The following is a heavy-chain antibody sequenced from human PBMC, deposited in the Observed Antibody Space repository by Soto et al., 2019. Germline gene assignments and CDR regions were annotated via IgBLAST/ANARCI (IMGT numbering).Heavy chain of an antibody. CDR3: ARVTLKAGNWFDP. J-gene: IGHJ5*02. CDR1: GYTLTDYF. CDR2: INPNSRGT. Sequence: ASVKVSWKASGYTLTDYFIHWVRQAPGQGFEWMGWINPNSRGTNYAQKFQGRVTMTRDTSNSTAYMELRGLRSDDTAVYYCARVTLKAGNWFDPWGQGTLVTVSS. V-gene: IGHV1-2*02.